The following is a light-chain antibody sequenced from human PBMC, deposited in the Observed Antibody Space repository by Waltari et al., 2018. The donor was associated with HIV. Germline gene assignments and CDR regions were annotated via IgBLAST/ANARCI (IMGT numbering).Light chain of an antibody. Sequence: DIQMTQSPSSLSASVGDRVTITCRASQDIRNFLNWYQQKSGKAPDLLISDASNLETGVPARFSGSGSGTEYTLTINNLQPEDLATYYGQLYEILPITFGGGTKVEV. CDR3: QLYEILPIT. CDR2: DAS. CDR1: QDIRNF. V-gene: IGKV1-33*01. J-gene: IGKJ4*01.